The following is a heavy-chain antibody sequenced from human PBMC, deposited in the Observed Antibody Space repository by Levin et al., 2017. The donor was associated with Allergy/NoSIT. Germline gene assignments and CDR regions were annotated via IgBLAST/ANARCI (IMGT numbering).Heavy chain of an antibody. J-gene: IGHJ4*02. CDR1: GYTFTSYD. D-gene: IGHD6-13*01. Sequence: ASVKVSCKASGYTFTSYDINWVRQATGQGLEWMGWMNPNSGNTGYAQKFQGRVTMTRNTSISTAYMELSSLRSEDTAVYYCARGNRRAAAGKRAFGYWGQGTLVTVSS. CDR2: MNPNSGNT. V-gene: IGHV1-8*01. CDR3: ARGNRRAAAGKRAFGY.